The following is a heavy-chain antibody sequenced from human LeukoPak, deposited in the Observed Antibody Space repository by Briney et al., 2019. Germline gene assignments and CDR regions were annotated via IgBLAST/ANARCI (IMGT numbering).Heavy chain of an antibody. CDR3: ARRDSSGWSYS. CDR1: GYILTNNW. CDR2: IYPGDSET. V-gene: IGHV5-51*01. J-gene: IGHJ4*02. D-gene: IGHD6-19*01. Sequence: GESLKISCKISGYILTNNWIGWVRQVPGKGLEWMGIIYPGDSETRYSPSFQGQVTISADKSISTAYLQWSSLKASDTAMYYCARRDSSGWSYSWGRGTLVTVSS.